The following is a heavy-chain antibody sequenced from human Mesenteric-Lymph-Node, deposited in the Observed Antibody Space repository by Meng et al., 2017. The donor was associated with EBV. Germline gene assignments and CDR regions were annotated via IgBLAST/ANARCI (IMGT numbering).Heavy chain of an antibody. V-gene: IGHV4-34*01. CDR3: ARGDLGETYFDY. Sequence: QVQLQQGGEGLLKPSETLSLTCDVYGGSFSGYYWSWIRQPPGKGLEWIGTMFYSGSTYYNSSLKSRLTMSVDTSKNHFSLKVRSVTAADTAVYYCARGDLGETYFDYWGQGTLVTVSS. D-gene: IGHD3-10*01. CDR2: MFYSGST. J-gene: IGHJ4*02. CDR1: GGSFSGYY.